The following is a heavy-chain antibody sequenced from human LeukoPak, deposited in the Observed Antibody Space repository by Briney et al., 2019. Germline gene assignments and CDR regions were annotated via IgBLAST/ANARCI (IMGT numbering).Heavy chain of an antibody. CDR3: AKDGGYGSGSYYPDY. V-gene: IGHV3-23*01. Sequence: GGSLRLSCAASGFTFSSYAMNWVRQAPGKGPEWVSSISGGAGGAAYADSVKGRFTMSRDNSKNTLYLQMNSLRAEDTAVYYCAKDGGYGSGSYYPDYWGQGTLVTVSS. CDR2: ISGGAGGA. D-gene: IGHD3-10*01. J-gene: IGHJ4*02. CDR1: GFTFSSYA.